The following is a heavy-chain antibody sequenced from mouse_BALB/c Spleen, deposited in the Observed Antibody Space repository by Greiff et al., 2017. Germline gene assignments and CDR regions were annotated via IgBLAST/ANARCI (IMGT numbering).Heavy chain of an antibody. CDR2: ISSGSSTI. J-gene: IGHJ4*01. D-gene: IGHD2-3*01. V-gene: IGHV5-17*02. Sequence: EVHLVESGGGLVQPGGSRKLSCAASGFTFSSFGMHWVRQAPEKGLEWVAYISSGSSTIYYADTVKGRFTISRDNPKNTLFLQMTSLRSEDTAMYYCARSGDGYYDYYAMDYWGQGTSVTVSS. CDR3: ARSGDGYYDYYAMDY. CDR1: GFTFSSFG.